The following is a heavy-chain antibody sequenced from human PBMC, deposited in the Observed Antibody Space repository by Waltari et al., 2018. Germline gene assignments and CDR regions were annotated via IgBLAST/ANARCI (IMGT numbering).Heavy chain of an antibody. D-gene: IGHD6-19*01. CDR3: ARIGGQWLGSTYNWFDP. Sequence: QVQLQESGPGLVKPSETLSLTCAVSGYSISSGYYWGWIRQPPGKGLEWIGSIYHRGRTYYIPSLKSRVTISVDTSKNQFSLKLSSVTAADTAVYYCARIGGQWLGSTYNWFDPWGQGTLVTVSS. CDR2: IYHRGRT. CDR1: GYSISSGYY. J-gene: IGHJ5*02. V-gene: IGHV4-38-2*01.